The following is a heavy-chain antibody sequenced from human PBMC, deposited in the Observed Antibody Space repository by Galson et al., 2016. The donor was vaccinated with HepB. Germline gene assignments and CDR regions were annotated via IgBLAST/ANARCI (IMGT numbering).Heavy chain of an antibody. CDR1: GLAFSSHW. CDR3: ARGGYDGYEIDY. J-gene: IGHJ4*02. D-gene: IGHD5-12*01. V-gene: IGHV3-74*01. CDR2: INSDGSRR. Sequence: SLRLSCAASGLAFSSHWMYWVRQPPGKGLVWVSRINSDGSRRTYADSVKGRFTISRDNARNTLYLQMDSLRAEDTAVYYCARGGYDGYEIDYWGQGTLVSVSS.